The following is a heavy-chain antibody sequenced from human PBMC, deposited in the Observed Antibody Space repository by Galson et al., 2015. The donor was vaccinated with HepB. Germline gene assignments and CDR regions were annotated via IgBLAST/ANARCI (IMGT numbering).Heavy chain of an antibody. CDR1: GFTFSSYA. CDR2: ISGSGGST. Sequence: SLRLSCAASGFTFSSYAITWVRQAPGKGLEWVSSISGSGGSTYYADSVKGRFTVSRDNSKNTLYLQLNSLRPEDTAVYYCAKGYCSSASCYIFTDWGQGTLVTVSS. CDR3: AKGYCSSASCYIFTD. J-gene: IGHJ4*02. D-gene: IGHD2-2*02. V-gene: IGHV3-23*01.